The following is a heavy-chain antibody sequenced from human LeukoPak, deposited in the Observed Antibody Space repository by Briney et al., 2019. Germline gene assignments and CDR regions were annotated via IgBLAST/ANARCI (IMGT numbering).Heavy chain of an antibody. D-gene: IGHD5-12*01. CDR2: IRYDGINK. Sequence: PGGSLRLSCAASGFTFSTYGMHWFRQSPGKGLEWLTFIRYDGINKNYADSVKGRFTISRDNSKNTLYLQMNSLRAEDTAVYYCAKFGGYDPPTGPSTYYYYYYMDVWGKGTTVTISS. J-gene: IGHJ6*03. V-gene: IGHV3-30*02. CDR1: GFTFSTYG. CDR3: AKFGGYDPPTGPSTYYYYYYMDV.